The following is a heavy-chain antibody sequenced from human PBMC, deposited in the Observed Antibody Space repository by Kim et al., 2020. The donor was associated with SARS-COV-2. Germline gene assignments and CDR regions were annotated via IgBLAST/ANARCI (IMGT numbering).Heavy chain of an antibody. V-gene: IGHV1-2*04. CDR1: GYTFTGYY. CDR2: INPNSGGT. CDR3: ARDLRYSSSWYPHIDY. Sequence: ASVKVSCKASGYTFTGYYMHWVRQAPGQGLEWMGWINPNSGGTNYAQKFQGWVTMTRDTSISTAYMELSRLRSDDTAVYYCARDLRYSSSWYPHIDYWGQGTLVTVSS. D-gene: IGHD6-13*01. J-gene: IGHJ4*02.